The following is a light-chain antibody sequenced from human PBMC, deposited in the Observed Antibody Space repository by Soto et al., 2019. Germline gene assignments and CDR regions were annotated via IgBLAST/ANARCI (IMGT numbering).Light chain of an antibody. V-gene: IGKV3-11*01. J-gene: IGKJ4*01. CDR3: QQRSNWPLT. Sequence: EIVLTQSPATLSLSPGERASLSCRASQTIGTSVAWYQQKPGQAPRLLVYDTSVRATGLPARFRGSGSGTDFTLTIRSIDTEDFAVYSCQQRSNWPLTFGGGTKVDIK. CDR1: QTIGTS. CDR2: DTS.